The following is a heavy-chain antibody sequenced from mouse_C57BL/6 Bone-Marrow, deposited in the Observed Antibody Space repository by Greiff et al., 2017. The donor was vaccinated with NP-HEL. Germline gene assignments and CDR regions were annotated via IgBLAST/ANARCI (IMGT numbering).Heavy chain of an antibody. D-gene: IGHD2-5*01. Sequence: QVQLQQSGAELVKPGASVKISCKASGYAFSSYWMNWVKQRPGKGLEWIGQIYPGDGDTNYNGKFKGKATLTADKSSSTAYMPLSSLTSEDSAVYFCARSPILSYSNYPQWYFDVWGTGTTVTVSS. V-gene: IGHV1-80*01. CDR3: ARSPILSYSNYPQWYFDV. J-gene: IGHJ1*03. CDR1: GYAFSSYW. CDR2: IYPGDGDT.